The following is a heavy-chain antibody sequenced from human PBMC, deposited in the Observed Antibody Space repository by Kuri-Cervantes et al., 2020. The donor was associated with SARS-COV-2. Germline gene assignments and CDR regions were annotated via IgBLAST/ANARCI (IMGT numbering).Heavy chain of an antibody. CDR2: ISWNSGSI. J-gene: IGHJ4*02. CDR1: GFTFDDYA. CDR3: AREGRGYSYGYALYYFDY. V-gene: IGHV3-9*01. D-gene: IGHD5-18*01. Sequence: SLKISCVASGFTFDDYAMHWVRQAPGKGLEWVSGISWNSGSIGYADSVKGRFTISRDNAKNTLYLQMNSLRAEDTAVYYCAREGRGYSYGYALYYFDYWGQGTLVTVSS.